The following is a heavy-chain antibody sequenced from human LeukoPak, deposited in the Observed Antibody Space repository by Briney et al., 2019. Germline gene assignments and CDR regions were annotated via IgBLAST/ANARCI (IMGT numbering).Heavy chain of an antibody. D-gene: IGHD4/OR15-4a*01. CDR2: INSDGSST. Sequence: GGSLRLSCAASGFTFSSYWMHWVRQAPGKGLVWVSRINSDGSSTNYADSVKGRFTISRDNAKNTLYLQMNSLRAEDTAVYYCARDTLGEGEDANYAVYYFDYWGQGTVVTVSS. CDR1: GFTFSSYW. CDR3: ARDTLGEGEDANYAVYYFDY. J-gene: IGHJ4*02. V-gene: IGHV3-74*01.